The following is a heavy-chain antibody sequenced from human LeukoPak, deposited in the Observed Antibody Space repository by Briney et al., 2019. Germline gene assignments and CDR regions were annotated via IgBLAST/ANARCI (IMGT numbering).Heavy chain of an antibody. D-gene: IGHD3-9*01. J-gene: IGHJ4*02. CDR3: SKDATASPYFHWFDN. CDR1: GFTFSSYA. V-gene: IGHV3-23*01. Sequence: QPGGSLRLSCVASGFTFSSYAMNWVRHPPGKGLGWVAGISSGDRTFHAESVKGRFTISRDKSKDTLYLQMNSLRAEDTAVYYCSKDATASPYFHWFDNWGQGTQVIVSS. CDR2: ISSGDRT.